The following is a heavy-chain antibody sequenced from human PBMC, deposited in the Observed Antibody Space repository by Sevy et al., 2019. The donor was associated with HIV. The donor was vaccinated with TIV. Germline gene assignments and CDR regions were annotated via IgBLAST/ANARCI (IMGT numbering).Heavy chain of an antibody. CDR1: GFTFSSYG. V-gene: IGHV3-30*03. CDR2: ISYDGSNK. J-gene: IGHJ4*02. Sequence: GGSLRLSCAASGFTFSSYGMHWVRQAPGKGLEWVAVISYDGSNKYYADSVKGRFTISRDNAKNSLYLQMNSLRAEDTAVYYCARDGQFITMVRGVNGLDYWGQGTLVTVSS. CDR3: ARDGQFITMVRGVNGLDY. D-gene: IGHD3-10*01.